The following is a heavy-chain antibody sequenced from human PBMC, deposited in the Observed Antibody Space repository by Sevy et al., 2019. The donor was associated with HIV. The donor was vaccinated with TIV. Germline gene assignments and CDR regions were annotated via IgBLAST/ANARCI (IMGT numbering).Heavy chain of an antibody. V-gene: IGHV3-23*01. D-gene: IGHD2-2*01. Sequence: GGSLRLSCAASGFTFRNYAMSWVRQAPGKGLEWVSAISGSGDDTYYADSVKGRFTISRDNSRNTLYLQMNSLRAEDTVVYSCAKSDAFCSGTSCYFDYWGQGTLVTVSS. CDR2: ISGSGDDT. CDR1: GFTFRNYA. CDR3: AKSDAFCSGTSCYFDY. J-gene: IGHJ4*02.